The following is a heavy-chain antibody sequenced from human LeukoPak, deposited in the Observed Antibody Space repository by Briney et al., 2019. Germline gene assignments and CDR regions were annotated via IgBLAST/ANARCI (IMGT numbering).Heavy chain of an antibody. CDR1: GYGFTTYW. J-gene: IGHJ4*02. V-gene: IGHV5-51*01. D-gene: IGHD3-16*01. Sequence: GESLKISCKGSGYGFTTYWIGWVRQMPGKGLGWMGSVHPGDSATRYSPSFQGQVTISADKSIITAYLQWSSLKASDTAMYYCARHSGTYVFEYWGQGGLVTVSS. CDR2: VHPGDSAT. CDR3: ARHSGTYVFEY.